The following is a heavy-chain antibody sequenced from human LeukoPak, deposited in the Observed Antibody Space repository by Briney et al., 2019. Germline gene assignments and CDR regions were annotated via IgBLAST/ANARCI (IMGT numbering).Heavy chain of an antibody. CDR3: TRVNLRGSNYNWFDP. CDR1: GGTFNSHI. V-gene: IGHV1-69*06. Sequence: SVTVSCKTSGGTFNSHIFGWVRQAPGQGLEGMGGITPVIGTTKYAQKFQGRVTISADKFTTTVYMELSSLSSEDTAVYYCTRVNLRGSNYNWFDPWGQGTQVIVSS. D-gene: IGHD1-26*01. J-gene: IGHJ5*02. CDR2: ITPVIGTT.